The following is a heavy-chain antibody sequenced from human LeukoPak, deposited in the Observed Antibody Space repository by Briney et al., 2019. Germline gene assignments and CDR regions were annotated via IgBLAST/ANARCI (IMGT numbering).Heavy chain of an antibody. CDR3: ARGSMSEREPDFVY. J-gene: IGHJ4*02. Sequence: PSETLSLTCTVSGASLTSPTYYRWSWIRQPPGRGLELIGSLYSSGSAKFNPSLTSRVTMSLDTSKNQFSLKLNSVTAADTAVYYCARGSMSEREPDFVYWGQGTLVTVSS. CDR2: LYSSGSA. V-gene: IGHV4-61*01. D-gene: IGHD1-26*01. CDR1: GASLTSPTYY.